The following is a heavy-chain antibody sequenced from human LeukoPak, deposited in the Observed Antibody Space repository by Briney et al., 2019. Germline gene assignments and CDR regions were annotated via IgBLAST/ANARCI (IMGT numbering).Heavy chain of an antibody. CDR3: ARGYYYGSGSEAFDI. V-gene: IGHV4-59*01. D-gene: IGHD3-10*01. CDR2: IYYSGST. J-gene: IGHJ3*02. Sequence: ETLSLTCTVSGVALSSYYWSCVRQPPGKGLEWIGYIYYSGSTNYNPSLKSRVTISVDTSKNQFSLKLSSVTAADTAVYYCARGYYYGSGSEAFDIWGQGTMVTVSS. CDR1: GVALSSYY.